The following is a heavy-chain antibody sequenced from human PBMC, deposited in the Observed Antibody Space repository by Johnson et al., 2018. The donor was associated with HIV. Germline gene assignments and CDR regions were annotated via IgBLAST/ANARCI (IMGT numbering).Heavy chain of an antibody. J-gene: IGHJ3*02. Sequence: QMLLVESGVGVVQPGRSLRLSCAASGFTFSSYGMHWVRQAPGKGLEWVAVISYDGSNKYYADSVKGRFTISRDNSKNTLYLQMKSLRPEDTAVYYCAIESKWESRTPHAFDIWGQGTMVTVSS. V-gene: IGHV3-30*03. CDR1: GFTFSSYG. CDR2: ISYDGSNK. CDR3: AIESKWESRTPHAFDI. D-gene: IGHD1-26*01.